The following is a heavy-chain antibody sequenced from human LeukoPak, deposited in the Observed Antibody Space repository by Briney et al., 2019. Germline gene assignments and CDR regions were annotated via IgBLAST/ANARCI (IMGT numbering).Heavy chain of an antibody. D-gene: IGHD4-17*01. J-gene: IGHJ3*02. CDR1: GGSLSSYY. V-gene: IGHV4-59*01. Sequence: SETLSLTCTVSGGSLSSYYWSWIRQPPGKGLEWIGYIYYSGSTNYNPSLKSRVTISVDTSKNQFSLKLSSVTAADTAVYYCARDYGRTTPDAFDMWGQGTMVTVSS. CDR2: IYYSGST. CDR3: ARDYGRTTPDAFDM.